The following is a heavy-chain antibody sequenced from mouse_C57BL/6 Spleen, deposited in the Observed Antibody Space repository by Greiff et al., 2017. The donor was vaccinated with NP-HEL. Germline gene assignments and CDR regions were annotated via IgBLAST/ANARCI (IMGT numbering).Heavy chain of an antibody. CDR1: GFNIKDYY. V-gene: IGHV14-2*01. CDR2: IYPEDGDT. J-gene: IGHJ2*01. CDR3: ARRGWEDYFDY. Sequence: VQLQQSGAELVKPGASVKLSCTASGFNIKDYYMHWVKQRTEQGLEWIGRIYPEDGDTKYAPKFQGKATITADTSSNTAYLQLSSLTSEDTAVYDCARRGWEDYFDYWGQGTTLTVSS. D-gene: IGHD3-3*01.